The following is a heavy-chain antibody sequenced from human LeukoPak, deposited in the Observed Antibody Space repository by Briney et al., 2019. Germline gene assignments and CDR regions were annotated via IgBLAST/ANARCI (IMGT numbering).Heavy chain of an antibody. Sequence: GGSLGLSCAASGFTFSSYWMHWIRQAPGKGLVRVSRIHSDGIGTSYADSVRGRFTISRDNAKNTVYLQMNSLRAEDTAVYYCARDQGSFDYWGQGTLVTVSS. CDR1: GFTFSSYW. CDR3: ARDQGSFDY. J-gene: IGHJ4*02. CDR2: IHSDGIGT. V-gene: IGHV3-74*01.